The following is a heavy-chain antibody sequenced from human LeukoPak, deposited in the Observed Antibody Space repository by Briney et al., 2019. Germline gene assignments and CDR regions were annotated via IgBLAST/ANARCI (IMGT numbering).Heavy chain of an antibody. D-gene: IGHD3-22*01. Sequence: GGSLRLSCAASGFTFSSYAMTWVRQAPGKGLEWVSGIIGSGGSTYYADSVKGRFTISRDNSKNTLYVQMNSLRAEDTAVYYCAKSDYYDSGGYYYGSDYWGQGTLVTVSS. CDR2: IIGSGGST. V-gene: IGHV3-23*01. CDR3: AKSDYYDSGGYYYGSDY. J-gene: IGHJ4*02. CDR1: GFTFSSYA.